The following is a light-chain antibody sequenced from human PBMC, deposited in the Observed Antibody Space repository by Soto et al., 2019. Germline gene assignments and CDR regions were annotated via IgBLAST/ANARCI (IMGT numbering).Light chain of an antibody. J-gene: IGLJ3*02. CDR2: EVT. CDR1: SSDVGAYKY. V-gene: IGLV2-8*01. Sequence: QSALTQPPSASGSPGQSVTISCTGTSSDVGAYKYVSWYQQYPGKAPKLMIYEVTKRPSGVPDRFSGSKSGNTASLTVSGLQGEDEGDYYRTSYVGNDIWVLGGRTKVTVL. CDR3: TSYVGNDIWV.